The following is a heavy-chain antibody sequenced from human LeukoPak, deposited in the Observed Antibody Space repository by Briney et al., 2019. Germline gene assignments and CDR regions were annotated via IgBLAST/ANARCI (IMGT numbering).Heavy chain of an antibody. D-gene: IGHD2-2*01. CDR2: ISSSSSTI. V-gene: IGHV3-48*02. J-gene: IGHJ4*02. CDR3: ARDSQSGIVVVPAADLDY. Sequence: GGSLRLSCAASGFTFSSYSMSWVRQAPGKGLEWVSYISSSSSTIYYADSVKGRFTISRDNAKNSLYLQMNSLRDEDTAVYYCARDSQSGIVVVPAADLDYWGQGTLVTVSS. CDR1: GFTFSSYS.